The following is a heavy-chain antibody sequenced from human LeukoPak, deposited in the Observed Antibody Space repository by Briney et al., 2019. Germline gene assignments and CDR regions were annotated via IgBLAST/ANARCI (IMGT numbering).Heavy chain of an antibody. Sequence: PSETLSLTCTVSGGSISSCYWGWIRQPPGKGLEWIGSIYYSGSTYYNPSLKSRVTISVDTSKNQFSLKLSSVTAADTAVYYCARVGMGSSSWYVDYWGQGTLVTVSS. J-gene: IGHJ4*02. V-gene: IGHV4-39*01. D-gene: IGHD6-13*01. CDR3: ARVGMGSSSWYVDY. CDR2: IYYSGST. CDR1: GGSISSCY.